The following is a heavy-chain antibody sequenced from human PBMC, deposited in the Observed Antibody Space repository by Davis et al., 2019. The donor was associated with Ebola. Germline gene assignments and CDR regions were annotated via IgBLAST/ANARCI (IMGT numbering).Heavy chain of an antibody. D-gene: IGHD1-26*01. Sequence: SETLSLTCAVYGGSFSGYYWSWIRQPPGKGLEWIGEINHSGSTYYNPSLKSRVTISVDTSKNQFSLKLSSVTAADTAVYYCARAGGSYYGAFDYWGQGTLVTVSS. CDR3: ARAGGSYYGAFDY. J-gene: IGHJ4*02. CDR1: GGSFSGYY. V-gene: IGHV4-34*01. CDR2: INHSGST.